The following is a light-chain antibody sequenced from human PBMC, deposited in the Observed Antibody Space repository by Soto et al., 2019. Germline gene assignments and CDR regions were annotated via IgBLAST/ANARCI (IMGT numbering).Light chain of an antibody. V-gene: IGKV1-5*03. J-gene: IGKJ1*01. CDR3: QHYNSYSEA. Sequence: IQMTQSPSTLSASVGDGVTITCRASQSISNRLAWYQQKPGKAPKLLIYKASTLKSGVPSRFSGSGSGTEFTLTISSLQPDDFATYYCQHYNSYSEAFGQGTKVDI. CDR1: QSISNR. CDR2: KAS.